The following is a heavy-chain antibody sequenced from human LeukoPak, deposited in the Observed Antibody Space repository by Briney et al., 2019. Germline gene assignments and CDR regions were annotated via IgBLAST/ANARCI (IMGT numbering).Heavy chain of an antibody. Sequence: GGSLRLSCAASGFTFSSYGMHWVRQAPGKGLEWVAVISYDGSNKYYADSVKGRFTISRDNSKNTLYLQMNSLRAEDTAVYYCAKDLTMVRGVIPPALYWGQGTLVTVSS. V-gene: IGHV3-30*18. D-gene: IGHD3-10*01. CDR2: ISYDGSNK. CDR1: GFTFSSYG. J-gene: IGHJ4*02. CDR3: AKDLTMVRGVIPPALY.